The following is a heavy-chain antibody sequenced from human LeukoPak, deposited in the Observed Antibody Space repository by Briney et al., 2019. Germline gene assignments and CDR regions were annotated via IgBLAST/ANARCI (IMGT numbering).Heavy chain of an antibody. Sequence: SETLSLTCAVYGGSFSGYYWSWIRRPPGKGLEWIGRIYTSGSTNYNPSLKSRVTISGDTSKNQFSLRLSSVTAADTAVYYCARASYSYDINGWVPFDYWGQGTLVTVSS. CDR1: GGSFSGYY. D-gene: IGHD3-22*01. CDR3: ARASYSYDINGWVPFDY. V-gene: IGHV4-4*08. J-gene: IGHJ4*02. CDR2: IYTSGST.